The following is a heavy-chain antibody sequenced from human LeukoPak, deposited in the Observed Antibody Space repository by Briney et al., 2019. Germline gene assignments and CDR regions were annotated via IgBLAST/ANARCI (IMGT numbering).Heavy chain of an antibody. CDR2: VYTVVST. D-gene: IGHD6-19*01. CDR1: GFTVSTNY. Sequence: PGGSLRPSCAASGFTVSTNYMNWVRRAPGKGLEWVSVVYTVVSTYYADSVKGRFTISRDNSKNTLYLQMSSLRAEDTAVYYCARGGYSSGWYRDWGQGTLVTVSS. V-gene: IGHV3-53*01. J-gene: IGHJ4*02. CDR3: ARGGYSSGWYRD.